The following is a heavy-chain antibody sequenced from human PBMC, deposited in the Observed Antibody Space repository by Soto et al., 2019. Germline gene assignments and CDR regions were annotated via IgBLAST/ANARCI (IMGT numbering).Heavy chain of an antibody. J-gene: IGHJ4*02. D-gene: IGHD6-13*01. V-gene: IGHV4-59*01. CDR3: ARTRGGYSSSWYDY. Sequence: PSETLSLTCTVSGGSISSYYWSWIRQPPGKGLEWIGYIYYSGSTNYNPSLKSRVTISVDTSKNQFSLKLSSVTAADTAVYYCARTRGGYSSSWYDYWGQGTLVTVSS. CDR2: IYYSGST. CDR1: GGSISSYY.